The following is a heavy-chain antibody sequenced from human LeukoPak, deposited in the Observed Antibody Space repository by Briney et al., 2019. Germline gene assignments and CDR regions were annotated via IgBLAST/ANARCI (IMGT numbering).Heavy chain of an antibody. D-gene: IGHD3-10*01. V-gene: IGHV3-21*01. Sequence: KAGGSLRLSCAPSGFTFSSYSMNWVRQAPGKGLEWVSSISSSSSYIYYADSVKGRFTISRDNAKNSLYLQMNSLRAEDTAVYYCARGLRGVISNFDYWGQGTLVTVSS. J-gene: IGHJ4*02. CDR2: ISSSSSYI. CDR3: ARGLRGVISNFDY. CDR1: GFTFSSYS.